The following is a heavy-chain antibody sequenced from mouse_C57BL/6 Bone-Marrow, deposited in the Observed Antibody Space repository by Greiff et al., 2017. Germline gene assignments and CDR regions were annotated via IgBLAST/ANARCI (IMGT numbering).Heavy chain of an antibody. CDR3: VRQNSNYGFAY. J-gene: IGHJ3*01. V-gene: IGHV10-1*01. D-gene: IGHD2-5*01. CDR2: IRSKSNNYAT. Sequence: EVQLVESGGGLVQPKGSLKLSCAASGFSFNTYAMNWVRQAPGKGLEWVARIRSKSNNYATYYADSVKDRFTISRDTSESILYLQMNNLKTEDTAMYYCVRQNSNYGFAYWGQGTLVTVSA. CDR1: GFSFNTYA.